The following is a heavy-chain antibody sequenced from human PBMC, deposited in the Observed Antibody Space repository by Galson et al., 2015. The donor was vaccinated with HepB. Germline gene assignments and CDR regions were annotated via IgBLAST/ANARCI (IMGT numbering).Heavy chain of an antibody. CDR3: AQDRRSSGMYGWFDP. D-gene: IGHD6-19*01. Sequence: SLSLSCEASGFTVSSYAMSWVRQAPGQGLEWVPSINTNGGSTYYEDSVKGRFTISRDNPRNSLYLQMNSLRDEDTALYYCAQDRRSSGMYGWFDPWGQGTLVTVSS. CDR2: INTNGGST. J-gene: IGHJ5*02. CDR1: GFTVSSYA. V-gene: IGHV3-23*01.